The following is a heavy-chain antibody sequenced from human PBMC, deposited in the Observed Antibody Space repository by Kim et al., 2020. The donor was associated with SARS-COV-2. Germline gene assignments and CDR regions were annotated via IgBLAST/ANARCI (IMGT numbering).Heavy chain of an antibody. CDR3: ARHVSGSGRYYDNWFDP. V-gene: IGHV4-39*01. Sequence: SETLSLTCTVSGGSISSSSYYWGWIRQPPGKGLEWIGSIYYSGSTYYNPSLKSRVTISVDTSKNQFSLNLSSVTAADTAVYYCARHVSGSGRYYDNWFDPGGQGTLLTVSS. D-gene: IGHD3-10*01. J-gene: IGHJ5*02. CDR2: IYYSGST. CDR1: GGSISSSSYY.